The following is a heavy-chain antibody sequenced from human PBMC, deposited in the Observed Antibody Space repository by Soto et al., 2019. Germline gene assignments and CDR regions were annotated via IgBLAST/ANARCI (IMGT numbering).Heavy chain of an antibody. CDR1: GFTFSSYD. Sequence: EVQLVESGGGLVQPGGSLRLSCAASGFTFSSYDMHWVRQATGKGLEWVSAIGTAGDTYYPGSVKGRFTISRENAKNSLYLQXXXLRAXXTAVXXXXXXXXXXXSLLHWGQGTLVTVSS. CDR2: IGTAGDT. J-gene: IGHJ4*02. V-gene: IGHV3-13*04. CDR3: XXXXXXXXSLLH.